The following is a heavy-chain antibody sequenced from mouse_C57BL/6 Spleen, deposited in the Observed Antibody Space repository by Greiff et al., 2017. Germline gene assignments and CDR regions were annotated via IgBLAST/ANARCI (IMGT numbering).Heavy chain of an antibody. J-gene: IGHJ4*01. D-gene: IGHD3-2*02. Sequence: QVQLQQSGAELVRPGASVKLSCKASGYTFTSYWMHWVKQRPGQGLEWIGEIDPSDSYTNYNQKFKGKSTLTVDKSSSTAYMQLSSLTSEDSAVYYCARGGSGYYYAMDYWGQGTSVTVSS. CDR2: IDPSDSYT. CDR1: GYTFTSYW. CDR3: ARGGSGYYYAMDY. V-gene: IGHV1-69*01.